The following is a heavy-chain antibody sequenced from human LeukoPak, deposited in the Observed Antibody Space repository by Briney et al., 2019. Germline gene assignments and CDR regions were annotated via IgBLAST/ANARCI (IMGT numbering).Heavy chain of an antibody. V-gene: IGHV3-21*01. Sequence: GGSLRLSCAASGFTFSSYSMNWVRQAPGKGLEWVSSISSSSSYIYYADSVEGRFTISRDNAKNSLYLQMNSLRAEDTAVYYCARENGSGKDCWGQGTLVTVSS. CDR3: ARENGSGKDC. D-gene: IGHD3-10*01. CDR1: GFTFSSYS. J-gene: IGHJ4*02. CDR2: ISSSSSYI.